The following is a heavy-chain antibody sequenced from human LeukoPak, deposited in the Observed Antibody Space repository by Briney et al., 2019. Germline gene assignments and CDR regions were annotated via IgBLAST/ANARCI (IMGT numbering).Heavy chain of an antibody. CDR2: IKEDGSDK. D-gene: IGHD3/OR15-3a*01. J-gene: IGHJ2*01. V-gene: IGHV3-7*01. CDR3: ARWTDWYFDL. CDR1: GFSLSNYW. Sequence: PGGSLRLSCAASGFSLSNYWMSWIRQAPEKGLQWVADIKEDGSDKNYADSVKGRFSISRDNAKNLLYLQMNSLRAEDAAVYYCARWTDWYFDLWGRGTLVTVSS.